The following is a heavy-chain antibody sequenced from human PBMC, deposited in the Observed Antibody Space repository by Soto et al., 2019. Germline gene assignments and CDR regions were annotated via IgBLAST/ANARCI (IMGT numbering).Heavy chain of an antibody. V-gene: IGHV3-30*03. J-gene: IGHJ6*02. CDR1: GFTFSSYG. CDR2: ISYDGSNK. CDR3: ATYGMDV. Sequence: QVQLVESGGGVVQPGRSLRLSCAASGFTFSSYGMHWVRQAPGKGLEWVAVISYDGSNKYYADSVKGRFTISRDNSKNTLYLQMNSLRAEDTAVYYCATYGMDVWGQGTRVTVSS.